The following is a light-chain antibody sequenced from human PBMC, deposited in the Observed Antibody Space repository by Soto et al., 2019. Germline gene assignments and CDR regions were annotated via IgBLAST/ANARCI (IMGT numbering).Light chain of an antibody. Sequence: QSVLTQPASVSGSPGQSITSSCTGTSSDVGGYNYVSWYQQHPGKAPKLIIYEVSNRPTGVSNRFSGSKSGHTASLTISGLQSEDEADYFCTSYTSSSTLDVFGTGTKV. V-gene: IGLV2-14*01. CDR2: EVS. CDR1: SSDVGGYNY. CDR3: TSYTSSSTLDV. J-gene: IGLJ1*01.